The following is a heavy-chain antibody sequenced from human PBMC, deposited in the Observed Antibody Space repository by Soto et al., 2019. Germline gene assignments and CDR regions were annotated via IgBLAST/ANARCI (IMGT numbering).Heavy chain of an antibody. CDR1: GFTFSSYA. D-gene: IGHD4-17*01. CDR3: AKGTTVTTRAYYMDV. V-gene: IGHV3-23*01. CDR2: ISGSGGST. Sequence: GGSLRLSCAASGFTFSSYAMSWVRQAPGKGLEWVSAISGSGGSTYYADSVKGRFTISRDNSKNTLYLQMNSLRAEDTAVYYCAKGTTVTTRAYYMDVWGKGTTVTVSS. J-gene: IGHJ6*03.